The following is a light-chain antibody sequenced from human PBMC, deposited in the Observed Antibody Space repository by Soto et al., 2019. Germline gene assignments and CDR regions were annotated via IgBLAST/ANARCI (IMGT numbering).Light chain of an antibody. Sequence: IVLTQSPATLSLSPGDRATLSCRASQSVGSSLAWYQQKPGQAPRLLIYAASNRATGIPDRFSGSESGTDFTLTISSLEPEDFALFYCQQRSYWPWTFGQGTKVDIK. J-gene: IGKJ1*01. V-gene: IGKV3-11*01. CDR3: QQRSYWPWT. CDR2: AAS. CDR1: QSVGSS.